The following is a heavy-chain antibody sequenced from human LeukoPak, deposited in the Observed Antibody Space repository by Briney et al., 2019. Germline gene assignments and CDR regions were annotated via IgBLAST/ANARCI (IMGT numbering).Heavy chain of an antibody. D-gene: IGHD3-3*01. CDR1: GYTFTTYG. Sequence: GASVKVSCKASGYTFTTYGISWVRQAPGQGLEWMGWISAYNGNTNYAQKFQGRVTMTRDTSISTAYMELSRLRSDDTAVYYCARAPDFWSGYRYYFDYWGQGTLVTVSS. V-gene: IGHV1-18*01. CDR3: ARAPDFWSGYRYYFDY. J-gene: IGHJ4*02. CDR2: ISAYNGNT.